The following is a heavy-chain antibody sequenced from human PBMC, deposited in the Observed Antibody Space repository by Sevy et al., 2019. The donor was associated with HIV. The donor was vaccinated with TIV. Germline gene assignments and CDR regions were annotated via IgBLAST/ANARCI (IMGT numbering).Heavy chain of an antibody. V-gene: IGHV1-2*02. D-gene: IGHD6-6*01. CDR1: GYTFTGYY. CDR2: INPNSGGT. Sequence: ASVKVSCKASGYTFTGYYMHWVRQAPGQGLEWMGWINPNSGGTNYAQKFQGRVTMTRDTSISTAYMELSRLRSDDTAVYYCGRDPYSSSYYFDYWGQGTLVTVSS. CDR3: GRDPYSSSYYFDY. J-gene: IGHJ4*02.